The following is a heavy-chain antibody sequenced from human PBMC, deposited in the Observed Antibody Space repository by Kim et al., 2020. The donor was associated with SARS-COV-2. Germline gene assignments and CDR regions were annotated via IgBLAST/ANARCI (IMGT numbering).Heavy chain of an antibody. Sequence: SETLSLTCTVSGGSISSYYWSWIRQPPGKGLEWIGYIYYSGSTNYNPSLKSRVTISVDTSKNQFSLKLSSVTAADTAVYYCARDGSGYSYGFYYYYGMDVWRQGTTVTVSS. CDR1: GGSISSYY. D-gene: IGHD5-18*01. V-gene: IGHV4-59*13. CDR3: ARDGSGYSYGFYYYYGMDV. CDR2: IYYSGST. J-gene: IGHJ6*02.